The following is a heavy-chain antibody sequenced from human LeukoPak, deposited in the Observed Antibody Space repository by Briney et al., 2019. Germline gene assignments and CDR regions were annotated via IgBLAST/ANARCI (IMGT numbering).Heavy chain of an antibody. CDR2: FDPEDGET. CDR3: ATRYSSGWSSEYYFDY. Sequence: ASVKVSCKVSGYTLTELSMHWVRQAPGKGLEWMGGFDPEDGETIYAQKFQGRVTMTEDTSTDTAYMELSSLRSEDTAVYYCATRYSSGWSSEYYFDYWGQGTLVTVSS. J-gene: IGHJ4*02. V-gene: IGHV1-24*01. CDR1: GYTLTELS. D-gene: IGHD6-19*01.